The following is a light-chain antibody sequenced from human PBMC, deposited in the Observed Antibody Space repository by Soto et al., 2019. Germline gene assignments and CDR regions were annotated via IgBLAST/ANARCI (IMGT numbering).Light chain of an antibody. V-gene: IGKV1-39*01. J-gene: IGKJ4*01. CDR2: AAS. Sequence: DIQMTQSPSSLSASVGDRVTITCRASQSIRRYLNWYQQKPGKAPKLLIYAASSLQSGVPSRFSCSGSGTDFTLTISSLQPGDLATYYCQQSYSTPRTFGGGTKVEIK. CDR3: QQSYSTPRT. CDR1: QSIRRY.